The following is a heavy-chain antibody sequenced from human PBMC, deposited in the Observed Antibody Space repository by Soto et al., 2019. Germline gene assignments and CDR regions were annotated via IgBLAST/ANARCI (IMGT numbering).Heavy chain of an antibody. CDR3: ARAEGSSVGGTCYRDFDY. Sequence: EVQLLESGGGLVQPGGSLRLSCAASGFTFSSYVMRWVRQAPGKGLEWVSSISSSNTYYADSVKGRFTISRDNSKSTLYLQMNSPRAEDTAVYFCARAEGSSVGGTCYRDFDYRGQGTLVADSS. J-gene: IGHJ4*02. D-gene: IGHD2-15*01. CDR2: ISSSNT. V-gene: IGHV3-23*01. CDR1: GFTFSSYV.